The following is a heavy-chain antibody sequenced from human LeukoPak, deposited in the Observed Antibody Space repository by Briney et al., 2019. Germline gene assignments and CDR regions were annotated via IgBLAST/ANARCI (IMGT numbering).Heavy chain of an antibody. CDR2: FDTSDSYT. J-gene: IGHJ4*02. CDR3: NVLLWFGESTKFDY. CDR1: GYSFISYW. D-gene: IGHD3-10*01. Sequence: GESLKISCQGSGYSFISYWITWVRQMPGKGREWLGRFDTSDSYTNYNPSFQGHVTISADKSISTAYLQWSSLKASDTAMYYCNVLLWFGESTKFDYWGQGTLVTVSS. V-gene: IGHV5-10-1*01.